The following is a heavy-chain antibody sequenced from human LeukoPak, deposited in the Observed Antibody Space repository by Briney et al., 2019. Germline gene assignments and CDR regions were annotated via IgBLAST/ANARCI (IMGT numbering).Heavy chain of an antibody. CDR2: ISAYILNT. J-gene: IGHJ3*02. CDR3: ARDIIRYCSSTSCYPGPFDI. CDR1: GYTFTSYG. D-gene: IGHD2-2*01. Sequence: ASVTVSCKASGYTFTSYGISWVRQAPGQGLEWMGWISAYILNTNYAQKLQGRVTMTTNTSTSTAYMELRSLRSDDTAVYYCARDIIRYCSSTSCYPGPFDIWGQGTMVTVSS. V-gene: IGHV1-18*01.